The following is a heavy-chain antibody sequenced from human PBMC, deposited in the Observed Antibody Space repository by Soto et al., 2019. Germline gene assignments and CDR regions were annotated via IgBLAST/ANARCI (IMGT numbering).Heavy chain of an antibody. V-gene: IGHV3-74*01. Sequence: EVQLVESGGGLVQPGGSLRLSCAASGFTFSSYWMHWVSQAPGKGLVWVSRSNSDGSSTSYADSVKGRFTISRDNAKNTLYLQMNSLRAEDTAVYYCARARRITRITIFGVGPCMHVWGKGTTVTVSS. D-gene: IGHD3-3*01. CDR2: SNSDGSST. CDR3: ARARRITRITIFGVGPCMHV. J-gene: IGHJ6*03. CDR1: GFTFSSYW.